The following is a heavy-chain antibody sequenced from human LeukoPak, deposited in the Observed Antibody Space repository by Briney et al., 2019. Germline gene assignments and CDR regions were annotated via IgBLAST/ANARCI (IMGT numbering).Heavy chain of an antibody. V-gene: IGHV4-38-2*01. J-gene: IGHJ4*02. D-gene: IGHD3-22*01. CDR1: GYSITSTYW. CDR3: ARVGGDDSTGHYSVDY. CDR2: LHHSGST. Sequence: SETLSLTCAVSGYSITSTYWWGWIRQTPGRGLEWIGRLHHSGSTSYSPSLKSRVTISVDTSKNQFSLRLSSVTAADTAVYYCARVGGDDSTGHYSVDYWGQGTLVTVSS.